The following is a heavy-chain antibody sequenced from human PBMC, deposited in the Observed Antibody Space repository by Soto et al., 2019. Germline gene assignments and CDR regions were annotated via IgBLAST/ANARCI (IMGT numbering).Heavy chain of an antibody. V-gene: IGHV1-69*12. CDR3: ARDNDRPQLGGNYYYILDV. J-gene: IGHJ6*02. Sequence: QVQLEQSGAEVKKPGSSVKVSCKASGGTFRTAAISWVRQAPGQGLEWMGGIMPVFRTPDYAQKFQGRVTITADESTNTAYIGLSGLRSDDTAVYYCARDNDRPQLGGNYYYILDVWGQGTTITVSS. CDR1: GGTFRTAA. D-gene: IGHD2-8*01. CDR2: IMPVFRTP.